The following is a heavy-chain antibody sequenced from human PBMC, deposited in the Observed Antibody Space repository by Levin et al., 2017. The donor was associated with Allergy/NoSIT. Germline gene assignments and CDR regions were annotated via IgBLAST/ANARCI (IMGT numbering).Heavy chain of an antibody. J-gene: IGHJ4*02. D-gene: IGHD6-13*01. V-gene: IGHV2-5*02. CDR2: IYWDDDK. CDR3: AQRAPTQSSTSWYVHPFDY. Sequence: SGPTLVKPTQTLTLTCTFSGFSLSTGGAGVGWIRQPPGKALEWLALIYWDDDKRYSPSLKSRLTITKDTSKNQVVLTMTNMDPVDTATYFCAQRAPTQSSTSWYVHPFDYWGQGTLVTVSS. CDR1: GFSLSTGGAG.